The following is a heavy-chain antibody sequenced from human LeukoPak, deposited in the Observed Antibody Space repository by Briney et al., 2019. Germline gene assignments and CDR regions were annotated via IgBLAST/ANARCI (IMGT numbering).Heavy chain of an antibody. J-gene: IGHJ4*02. V-gene: IGHV1-69*15. CDR2: IIPIFGTA. Sequence: SVKVSCKASGGTFSSYAISWVRQAPGQGLEWMGRIIPIFGTANYAQKFQGRVTITADESTSTAYMELSSLRSEDTAEYYCARDVGGSYYYYFDYWGQGTLVTVSS. CDR3: ARDVGGSYYYYFDY. D-gene: IGHD1-26*01. CDR1: GGTFSSYA.